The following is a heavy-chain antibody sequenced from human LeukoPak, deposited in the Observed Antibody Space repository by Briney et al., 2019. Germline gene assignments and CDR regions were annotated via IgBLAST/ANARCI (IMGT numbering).Heavy chain of an antibody. J-gene: IGHJ6*02. CDR2: IYYSGST. D-gene: IGHD3-3*01. V-gene: IGHV4-59*01. CDR3: ARDGSTYYDFWSGNYYYGMDV. Sequence: SETLSLICTVSGGSISSYYWSWIRQPTGKGLEWIGYIYYSGSTNYNPSLKSRVTISVDTSKNQFSLKLSSVTAADTAVYYCARDGSTYYDFWSGNYYYGMDVWGQGTTVTVSS. CDR1: GGSISSYY.